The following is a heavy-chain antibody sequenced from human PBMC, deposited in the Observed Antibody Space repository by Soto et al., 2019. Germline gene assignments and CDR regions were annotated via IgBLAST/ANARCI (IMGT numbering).Heavy chain of an antibody. V-gene: IGHV1-69*13. D-gene: IGHD4-4*01. CDR3: ARGSDYSNSFRFDP. Sequence: SVKVCCKASGGPFSSYAISLVRQAPGQGLEWMGGMIPIFGTANYAQKFQGRVTITADESTSTAYMELSSLRSEDTAVYYCARGSDYSNSFRFDPWGQGTLVTVSS. CDR2: MIPIFGTA. J-gene: IGHJ5*02. CDR1: GGPFSSYA.